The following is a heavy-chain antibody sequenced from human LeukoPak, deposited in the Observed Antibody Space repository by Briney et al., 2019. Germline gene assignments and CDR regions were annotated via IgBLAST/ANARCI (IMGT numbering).Heavy chain of an antibody. CDR1: GGLINSGSYY. V-gene: IGHV4-61*02. Sequence: NPSQTLSLTCTVSGGLINSGSYYWSWIRQPAGKGLEWIGRMYTSGSTNYNPSLKSRVTISVDTSKNQFSLKLSSVTAADTAVHYCARRFYYYYYMDVWGKGTTVTISS. J-gene: IGHJ6*03. CDR3: ARRFYYYYYMDV. D-gene: IGHD3-3*01. CDR2: MYTSGST.